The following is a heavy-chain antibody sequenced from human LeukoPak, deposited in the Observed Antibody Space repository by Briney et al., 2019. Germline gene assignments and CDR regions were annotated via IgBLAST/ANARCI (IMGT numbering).Heavy chain of an antibody. D-gene: IGHD3-10*01. J-gene: IGHJ4*02. Sequence: SETLSLTCTVSGGSISSYYWSWIRQPPGKGLEWIGYIYYSGSTNYNPSLKSRVTISVDTSKNQFSLKLSSVTAADTAVYYCARSKDYGSGSYYNVIDYWGQGTLVTVSS. CDR1: GGSISSYY. V-gene: IGHV4-59*01. CDR3: ARSKDYGSGSYYNVIDY. CDR2: IYYSGST.